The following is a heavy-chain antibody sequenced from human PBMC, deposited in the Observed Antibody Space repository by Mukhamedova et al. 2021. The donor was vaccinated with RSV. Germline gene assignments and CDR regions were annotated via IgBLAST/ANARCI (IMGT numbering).Heavy chain of an antibody. CDR3: ARDLTTADFFDY. J-gene: IGHJ4*02. V-gene: IGHV3-21*01. D-gene: IGHD3-22*01. CDR2: ISSSSSYI. Sequence: APGKGLEWVSSISSSSSYIYYADSVKGRFTISRDNAKNSLYLQMNSLRAEDTAVYYCARDLTTADFFDYWGQGTLVTVSS.